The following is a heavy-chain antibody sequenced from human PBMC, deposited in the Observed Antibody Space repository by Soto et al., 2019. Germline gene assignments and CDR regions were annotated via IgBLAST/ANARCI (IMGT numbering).Heavy chain of an antibody. CDR1: GYTLTELS. J-gene: IGHJ6*03. D-gene: IGHD3-3*01. CDR3: ATGGVFFGVPRLAYYYYYMDV. V-gene: IGHV1-24*01. Sequence: ASVKVSCKVSGYTLTELSMHWVRQAPGKGLEWMGGFDPEDGETIYTQKFQGRVTMTEDTSTDTAYMELSSLRSEDTAVYYCATGGVFFGVPRLAYYYYYMDVWGKGTTVTVSS. CDR2: FDPEDGET.